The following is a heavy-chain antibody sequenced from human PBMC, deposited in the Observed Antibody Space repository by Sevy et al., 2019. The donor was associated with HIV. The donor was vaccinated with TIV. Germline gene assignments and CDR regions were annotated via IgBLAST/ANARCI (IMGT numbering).Heavy chain of an antibody. V-gene: IGHV3-30*18. Sequence: GGSLRLSCAASGFTFSSYGMHWVRQAPGKGLEWVAVISYDGSNKYYADSVKGRFTISRDNSKNARYLQMNSLRAEDTAVYYCAKDLGSYFDYWGQGTLVTVSS. CDR3: AKDLGSYFDY. CDR2: ISYDGSNK. D-gene: IGHD1-26*01. CDR1: GFTFSSYG. J-gene: IGHJ4*02.